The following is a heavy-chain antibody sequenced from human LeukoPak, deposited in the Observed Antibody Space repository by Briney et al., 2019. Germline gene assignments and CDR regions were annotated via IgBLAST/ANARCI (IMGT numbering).Heavy chain of an antibody. V-gene: IGHV3-9*01. CDR3: ARCHSGSFFLDAFDI. J-gene: IGHJ3*02. CDR1: GFTFDDYA. Sequence: GGSLRLSCAASGFTFDDYAMHWVRHAPGKGLEWVSGISWNSGSIGYADSVKGRFTISRDNAKNSLYLQMNSLRAEDTAVYYCARCHSGSFFLDAFDIWGQGTMVTVSS. CDR2: ISWNSGSI. D-gene: IGHD1-26*01.